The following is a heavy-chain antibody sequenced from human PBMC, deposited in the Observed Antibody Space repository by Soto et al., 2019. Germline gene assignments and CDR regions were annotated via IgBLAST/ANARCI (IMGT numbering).Heavy chain of an antibody. D-gene: IGHD2-21*02. CDR1: GFTFSSYW. CDR2: IKQDGSEK. Sequence: PGGSLRLSCAASGFTFSSYWMTWVRQAPGKGLEWVANIKQDGSEKYYVDSVKGRFTMSRDNAKNSLYLQMSSLRAEDTAVYYCDAVTAGLLYWGQGTLVNVSS. CDR3: DAVTAGLLY. J-gene: IGHJ4*02. V-gene: IGHV3-7*01.